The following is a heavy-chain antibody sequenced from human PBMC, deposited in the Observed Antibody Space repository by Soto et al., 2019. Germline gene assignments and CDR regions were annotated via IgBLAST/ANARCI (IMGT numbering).Heavy chain of an antibody. V-gene: IGHV3-7*01. J-gene: IGHJ4*02. D-gene: IGHD2-8*02. CDR3: AGRFCTGLACYRGGYGIFDY. Sequence: EVQLVESGGGLVQPGGSLRLSCTASEFTFSQYWLTWVRQTPGRGLEWVANIKEDGSEKNYVDSVRGRFTISRDNVKNSMFQQMNRLRVEDTAVYDCAGRFCTGLACYRGGYGIFDYWGQGPLVTVSS. CDR2: IKEDGSEK. CDR1: EFTFSQYW.